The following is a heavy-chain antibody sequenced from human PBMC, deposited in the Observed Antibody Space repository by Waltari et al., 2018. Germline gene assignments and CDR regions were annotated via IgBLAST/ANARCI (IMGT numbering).Heavy chain of an antibody. CDR1: GLSVNTNY. J-gene: IGHJ4*02. Sequence: EVQLVASGGGLVQPGGSLRLPCAASGLSVNTNYMNWVRQTPMKGLEWVSVIYNGGTYYADSVKGRFTISRDTSKNTVYLQMNSLRAEDTAVYYCATDWNADYIFDQWGQGTLVTISS. CDR2: IYNGGT. D-gene: IGHD4-17*01. V-gene: IGHV3-66*01. CDR3: ATDWNADYIFDQ.